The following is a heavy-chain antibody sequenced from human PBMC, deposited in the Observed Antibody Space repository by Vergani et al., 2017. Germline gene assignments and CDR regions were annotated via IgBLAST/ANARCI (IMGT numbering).Heavy chain of an antibody. D-gene: IGHD3-22*01. CDR1: GFTFSSYG. Sequence: QVQLVESGGGVVQPGRSLRLSCAASGFTFSSYGMHWVRQAPGKGLEWVAVISYDGSNKYYADSVKGRFTISRDNAKNTLYLQMNSLRAEDTAVYYCAKGYYYGSSGYYNYYYGMDVWGQGSTVTVAS. CDR3: AKGYYYGSSGYYNYYYGMDV. CDR2: ISYDGSNK. J-gene: IGHJ6*02. V-gene: IGHV3-30*18.